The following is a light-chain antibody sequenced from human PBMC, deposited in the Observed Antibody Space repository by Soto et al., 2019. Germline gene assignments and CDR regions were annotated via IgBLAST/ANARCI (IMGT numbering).Light chain of an antibody. CDR2: DAS. Sequence: EIVLTQSPGTLSLSPGERATLSCRASQTVGRSYLAWHQQKPGQAPRILIYDASSRPADIPDRFSGSGSGTDFTLSISRLEPVDFAVYFCQQYASSPATFGQGTKVEI. CDR3: QQYASSPAT. V-gene: IGKV3-20*01. J-gene: IGKJ1*01. CDR1: QTVGRSY.